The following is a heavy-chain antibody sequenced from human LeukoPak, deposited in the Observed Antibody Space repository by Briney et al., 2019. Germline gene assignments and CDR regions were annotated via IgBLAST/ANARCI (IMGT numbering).Heavy chain of an antibody. Sequence: ASVKVSCKASGGSFSGHAINWVRQAPGQGLEWMGGIIPIFGTANYAQKFQDRVTITAVESMSTVYMELSSLRSEDTAVYYCARGWLAETTVVTPYNYWGQGSLVTVSS. CDR1: GGSFSGHA. CDR3: ARGWLAETTVVTPYNY. D-gene: IGHD4-23*01. CDR2: IIPIFGTA. V-gene: IGHV1-69*01. J-gene: IGHJ4*02.